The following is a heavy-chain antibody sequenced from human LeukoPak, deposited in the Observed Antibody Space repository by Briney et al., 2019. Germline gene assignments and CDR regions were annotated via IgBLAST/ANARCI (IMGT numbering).Heavy chain of an antibody. CDR3: AREVEDTAMVWGYYYYMDV. CDR2: IYTSGST. D-gene: IGHD5-18*01. J-gene: IGHJ6*03. V-gene: IGHV4-61*02. Sequence: SETLSLTCTVSGGSISSGSYYWSWIRQPAGEGLEWIGRIYTSGSTNYNPSLKSRVTISVDTSKNQFSLKLSSVTAADTAVYYCAREVEDTAMVWGYYYYMDVWGKGTTVTVSS. CDR1: GGSISSGSYY.